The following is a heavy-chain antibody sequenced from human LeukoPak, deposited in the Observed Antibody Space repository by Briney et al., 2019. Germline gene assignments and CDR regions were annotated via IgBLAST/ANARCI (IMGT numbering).Heavy chain of an antibody. CDR3: AREGYSYGLGYYYYYMDV. J-gene: IGHJ6*03. V-gene: IGHV4-31*03. Sequence: SETLSLTCTVSGGSISSGGYYWSWIRQHPGKGLEWIGYIYYSGSTYYNPSLKSRVTISVDTSKNQFSLKLSSVTAAGTAVYYCAREGYSYGLGYYYYYMDVWGKGTTITVSS. CDR1: GGSISSGGYY. D-gene: IGHD5-18*01. CDR2: IYYSGST.